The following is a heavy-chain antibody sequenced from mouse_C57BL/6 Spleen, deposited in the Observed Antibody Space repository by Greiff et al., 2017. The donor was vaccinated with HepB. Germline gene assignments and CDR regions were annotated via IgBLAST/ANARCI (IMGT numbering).Heavy chain of an antibody. J-gene: IGHJ3*01. Sequence: EVQLPESGPGMVKPSQSLSLTCTVTGYSITSGYDWHWIRHFPGNKLEWLGYISYSGSTNYNPSLKSRISITHDTSKNHFFLKLNSVTTEDTATYFCAREDGHYVCWFAYWGQGTLVTVSA. CDR3: AREDGHYVCWFAY. V-gene: IGHV3-1*01. D-gene: IGHD2-3*01. CDR2: ISYSGST. CDR1: GYSITSGYD.